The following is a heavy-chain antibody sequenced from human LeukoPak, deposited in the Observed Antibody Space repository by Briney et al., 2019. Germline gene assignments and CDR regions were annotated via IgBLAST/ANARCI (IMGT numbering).Heavy chain of an antibody. J-gene: IGHJ4*02. CDR3: ARDQDQYVDYFDY. CDR1: GFTFSSYW. CDR2: IKQDGSEK. Sequence: GGSLRLSCAASGFTFSSYWMSWVRQAPGKGLEWVANIKQDGSEKYYVDSMKGRFTISRDNDKNSLYLQMNSLRAEDTAVYYCARDQDQYVDYFDYWGQGTLVTVSS. V-gene: IGHV3-7*01. D-gene: IGHD2-15*01.